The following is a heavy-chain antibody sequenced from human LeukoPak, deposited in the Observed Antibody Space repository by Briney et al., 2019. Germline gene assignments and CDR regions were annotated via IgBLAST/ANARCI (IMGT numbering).Heavy chain of an antibody. CDR3: ARQQATAYAFDI. Sequence: GRSLRLSCAASGFTFSSYGMHWVRQAPGKGLEWVAVISYDGSNKYYADSVKGRFTISRDNSKNTLYLQMNSLRAEDTAVYYCARQQATAYAFDIWGQGTMVTVSS. CDR1: GFTFSSYG. D-gene: IGHD5-12*01. V-gene: IGHV3-30*03. CDR2: ISYDGSNK. J-gene: IGHJ3*02.